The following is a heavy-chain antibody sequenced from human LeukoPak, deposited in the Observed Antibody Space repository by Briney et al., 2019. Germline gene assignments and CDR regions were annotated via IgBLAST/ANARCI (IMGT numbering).Heavy chain of an antibody. Sequence: SVKVSCTASGGTFSSYAVNWVRQAPGQGLEWMGGIIPIFGTANYAQKFQGRVTITADESTSTAYMELSSLRSEDTAMYYCAGLGYYDILTGSWRAFDIWGQGTMVTVSS. CDR1: GGTFSSYA. V-gene: IGHV1-69*13. CDR3: AGLGYYDILTGSWRAFDI. D-gene: IGHD3-9*01. J-gene: IGHJ3*02. CDR2: IIPIFGTA.